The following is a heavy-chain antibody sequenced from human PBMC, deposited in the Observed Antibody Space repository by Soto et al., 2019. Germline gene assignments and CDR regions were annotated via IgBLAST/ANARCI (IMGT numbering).Heavy chain of an antibody. CDR3: AKVAVTGPLFYYYYIDV. CDR2: ISWNSATI. Sequence: EVQLVESGGGLVQPGRTLRLSSAASGFTFGDYAMHWVRQAPGKGLEWVSGISWNSATIAYADSVKGRFTISRNNAQKSLYLQMKALTTDDTALYYCAKVAVTGPLFYYYYIDVWGQGTTVTVSS. D-gene: IGHD2-15*01. V-gene: IGHV3-9*01. J-gene: IGHJ6*03. CDR1: GFTFGDYA.